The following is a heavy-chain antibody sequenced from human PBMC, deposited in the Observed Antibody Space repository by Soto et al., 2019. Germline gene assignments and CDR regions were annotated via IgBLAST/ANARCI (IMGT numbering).Heavy chain of an antibody. J-gene: IGHJ6*03. Sequence: ASVKVSCKASGYTFTGYYMHRVRQAPGQGLEWMGWINPNSGGTNYAQKFQGWVTMTRDTSISTAYMELSRLRSDDTAVYYCAREATMVRGVIPYYYYYMDVWGKGTTVTVSS. CDR1: GYTFTGYY. V-gene: IGHV1-2*04. CDR3: AREATMVRGVIPYYYYYMDV. CDR2: INPNSGGT. D-gene: IGHD3-10*01.